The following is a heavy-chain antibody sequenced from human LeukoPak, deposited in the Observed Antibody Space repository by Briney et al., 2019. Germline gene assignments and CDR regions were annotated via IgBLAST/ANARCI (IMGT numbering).Heavy chain of an antibody. CDR2: ISSSSSYI. J-gene: IGHJ4*02. CDR1: GFTFSSYS. V-gene: IGHV3-21*01. D-gene: IGHD5-18*01. CDR3: ARGSSGYSYGALWY. Sequence: GRSLRLSCAASGFTFSSYSMNWVRQAPGKGLEWVSSISSSSSYIYYADSVKGRFTISRDNAKNSLYLQMNSLRAEDTAVYYCARGSSGYSYGALWYWGQGTLVTVSS.